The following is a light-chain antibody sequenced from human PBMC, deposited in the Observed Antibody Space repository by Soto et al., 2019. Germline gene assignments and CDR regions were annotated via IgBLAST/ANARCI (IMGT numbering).Light chain of an antibody. CDR2: GAS. Sequence: EIVLTQSPGTLSSSPGERATLSCRATQSVSSSFLAWYQQKPGQAPRLLIFGASSRAPGIPDRFSGSGSGTDFTLTISRLEAEDFAVYYCQQYGNSPTFGQGTKVDIK. CDR3: QQYGNSPT. CDR1: QSVSSSF. V-gene: IGKV3-20*01. J-gene: IGKJ1*01.